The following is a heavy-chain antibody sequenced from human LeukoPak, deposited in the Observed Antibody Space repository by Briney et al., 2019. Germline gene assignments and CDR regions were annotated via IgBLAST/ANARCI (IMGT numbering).Heavy chain of an antibody. D-gene: IGHD4-11*01. J-gene: IGHJ6*03. CDR3: ATHLYRENYYYYMDV. CDR2: IIPIFGTA. CDR1: GGTFSSYA. Sequence: GASVMVSCKASGGTFSSYAISWVRQAPGQGLEWMGGIIPIFGTANYAQKFQGRVTITADESTSTAYMELSSLRSEDTAVYYCATHLYRENYYYYMDVWGKGTTVTVSS. V-gene: IGHV1-69*13.